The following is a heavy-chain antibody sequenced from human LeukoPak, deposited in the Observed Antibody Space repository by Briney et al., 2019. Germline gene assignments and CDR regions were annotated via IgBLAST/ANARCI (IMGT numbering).Heavy chain of an antibody. CDR1: GGSFSGYY. J-gene: IGHJ4*02. D-gene: IGHD4-17*01. Sequence: PSETLSLTCAVSGGSFSGYYWTWIRQPPGKGLEWIGEVNHSGSANYNPSLKSRVTISLDTSKNQFSLKLSSVTAADTAVYYCARGQGTVTTHWGQGTLVTVSS. CDR3: ARGQGTVTTH. V-gene: IGHV4-34*01. CDR2: VNHSGSA.